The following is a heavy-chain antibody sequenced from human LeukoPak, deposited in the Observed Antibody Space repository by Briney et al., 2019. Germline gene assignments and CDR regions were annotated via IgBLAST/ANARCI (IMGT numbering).Heavy chain of an antibody. CDR3: ARDHVYGGADY. CDR2: TSADGITT. Sequence: GGSLRLSCAASGFTFHNYAIHWVRQAPGKGLEWVSLTSADGITTYFADSVKGRFTISRDNSKSSLFLQMNSLRTEDTALYYCARDHVYGGADYWGQGTLVTVSS. J-gene: IGHJ4*02. V-gene: IGHV3-43*02. D-gene: IGHD5/OR15-5a*01. CDR1: GFTFHNYA.